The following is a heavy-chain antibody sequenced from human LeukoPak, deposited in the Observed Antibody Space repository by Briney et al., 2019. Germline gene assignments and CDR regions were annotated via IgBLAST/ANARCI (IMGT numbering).Heavy chain of an antibody. CDR2: INPYSGAT. Sequence: ASVKVSHKTSGYTFTVYYFHWVRQAPGQGLEGMGWINPYSGATKYSQKFQARVTMSRDTSINTVYMEVSSLISDDTAVYYCSRATGLGSPSDYWGQGTLVSVSS. CDR1: GYTFTVYY. D-gene: IGHD7-27*01. J-gene: IGHJ4*02. V-gene: IGHV1-2*02. CDR3: SRATGLGSPSDY.